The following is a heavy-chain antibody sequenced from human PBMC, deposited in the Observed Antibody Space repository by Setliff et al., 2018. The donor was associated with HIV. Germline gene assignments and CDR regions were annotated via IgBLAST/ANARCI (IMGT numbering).Heavy chain of an antibody. CDR3: ARQEDYYDSAHCYNP. Sequence: PSETLSLTCAVSGYSISSGFLWGWIRQPPGKGLEWLGTIYHSGSTYYNPSLRSRVTMSVDTSKNQFSLKLSSVTAADTAVYYCARQEDYYDSAHCYNPWGQGTLVTVSS. J-gene: IGHJ5*02. V-gene: IGHV4-38-2*01. D-gene: IGHD3-22*01. CDR2: IYHSGST. CDR1: GYSISSGFL.